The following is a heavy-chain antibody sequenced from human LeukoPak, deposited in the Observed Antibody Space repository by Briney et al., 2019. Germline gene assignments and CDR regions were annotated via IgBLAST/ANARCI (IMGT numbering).Heavy chain of an antibody. CDR2: INHSGST. Sequence: SETLSLTCAVYGGSLRGNYGSWIRQPPGKGLEWIGEINHSGSTDYNPSLENRVTMSVDTSKNQFSLKVRSVTAADTAVYYCARASGAVWYFDLWGRGTLVTVSS. CDR3: ARASGAVWYFDL. J-gene: IGHJ2*01. D-gene: IGHD6-19*01. CDR1: GGSLRGNY. V-gene: IGHV4-34*01.